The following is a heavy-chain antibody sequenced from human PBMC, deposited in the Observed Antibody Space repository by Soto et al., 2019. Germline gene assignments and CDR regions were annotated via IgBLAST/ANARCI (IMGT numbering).Heavy chain of an antibody. Sequence: GALRLSCAASGFTFSDYYMSWIRQAPGKGLEWVSYISSSSYTNYADSVKGRFTISRDNAKNSLYLQMNSLRAEDTAVYYCARAYDFWAPFDYWGQGTLVTVSS. CDR3: ARAYDFWAPFDY. D-gene: IGHD3-3*01. J-gene: IGHJ4*02. CDR1: GFTFSDYY. CDR2: ISSSSYT. V-gene: IGHV3-11*06.